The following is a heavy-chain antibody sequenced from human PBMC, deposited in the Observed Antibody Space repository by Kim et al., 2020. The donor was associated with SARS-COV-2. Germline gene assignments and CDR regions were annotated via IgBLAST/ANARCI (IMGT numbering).Heavy chain of an antibody. CDR3: AKMGVVPAAQRQGAYYYYYYMDV. Sequence: GGSLRLSCAASGFTFSSYAMSWVRQAPGKGLEWVSAISGSGGTTYYAASVKGRFTISRDNSKNTLYLQMNSRRAEDTAVYYCAKMGVVPAAQRQGAYYYYYYMDVWGEGATVTAS. J-gene: IGHJ6*03. CDR1: GFTFSSYA. V-gene: IGHV3-23*01. CDR2: ISGSGGTT. D-gene: IGHD2-2*01.